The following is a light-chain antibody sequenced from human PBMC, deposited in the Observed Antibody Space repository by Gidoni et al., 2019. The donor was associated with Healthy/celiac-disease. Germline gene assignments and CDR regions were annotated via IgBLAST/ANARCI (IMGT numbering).Light chain of an antibody. J-gene: IGLJ1*01. V-gene: IGLV3-1*01. CDR2: QDS. CDR3: QAWDSSTGLYV. CDR1: KLGDKY. Sequence: SYELTPPPSVSVSPGQTASITCSGNKLGDKYACWYQQKPGQSPVLVIYQDSNRPSGIPERFSGSNSGNTASLTISGTQAMDEADYYCQAWDSSTGLYVFGTGTKVTVL.